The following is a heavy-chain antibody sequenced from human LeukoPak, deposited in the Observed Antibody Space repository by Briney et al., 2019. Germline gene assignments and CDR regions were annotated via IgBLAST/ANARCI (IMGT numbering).Heavy chain of an antibody. D-gene: IGHD2-21*01. CDR2: IYTSGST. J-gene: IGHJ4*02. CDR3: ARDGRLEGCGGDCYPDY. CDR1: GGSISSGSHY. V-gene: IGHV4-61*02. Sequence: SETLSLTCTVSGGSISSGSHYWSWIRQPAGKGLEWIGRIYTSGSTNYNPSLESRVTISVDTSRNQFSLKLSSVTAADTAVHYCARDGRLEGCGGDCYPDYWGQGTLVTVSS.